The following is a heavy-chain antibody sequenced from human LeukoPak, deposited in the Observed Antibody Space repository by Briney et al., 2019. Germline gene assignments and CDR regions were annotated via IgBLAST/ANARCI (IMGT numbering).Heavy chain of an antibody. J-gene: IGHJ3*02. CDR1: GFTFSSYW. D-gene: IGHD1-26*01. V-gene: IGHV3-66*01. Sequence: GGSLRLSCAASGFTFSSYWMSWVRQAPGKGLEWVSVIYSGGSTYYADSVKGRFTISRDNSKNTLYLQMNSLRAEDTAVYYCARDDSADSGSYSDAFDIWGQGTMVTVSS. CDR3: ARDDSADSGSYSDAFDI. CDR2: IYSGGST.